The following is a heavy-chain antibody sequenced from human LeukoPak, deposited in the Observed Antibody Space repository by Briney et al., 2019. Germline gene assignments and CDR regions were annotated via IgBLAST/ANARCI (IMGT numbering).Heavy chain of an antibody. CDR1: GFTVSSNY. V-gene: IGHV3-53*01. D-gene: IGHD3-22*01. J-gene: IGHJ5*02. Sequence: PGGSLRLSCAASGFTVSSNYMSWVRQAPGKGLEWVSVIYSGGSTYYADSVKGRFTISRDNSKNTLYLQMNSLRAEDTAVYYRARITYYYDSSGYYQNWFDPWGQGTLVTVSS. CDR3: ARITYYYDSSGYYQNWFDP. CDR2: IYSGGST.